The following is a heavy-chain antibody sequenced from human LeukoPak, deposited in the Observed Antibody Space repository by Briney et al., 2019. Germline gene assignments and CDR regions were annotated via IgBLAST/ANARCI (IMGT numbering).Heavy chain of an antibody. Sequence: ASAKVSCKPSGGTFSSNAISWVRQAPGQGLEWMGGIIPIFGTVNYAQKFQGRVTITADESTSTAYMELTSLRSEDTAVYYCATGLRYFSMDVWGKGTTVTVSS. CDR3: ATGLRYFSMDV. V-gene: IGHV1-69*13. D-gene: IGHD3-3*01. CDR2: IIPIFGTV. CDR1: GGTFSSNA. J-gene: IGHJ6*03.